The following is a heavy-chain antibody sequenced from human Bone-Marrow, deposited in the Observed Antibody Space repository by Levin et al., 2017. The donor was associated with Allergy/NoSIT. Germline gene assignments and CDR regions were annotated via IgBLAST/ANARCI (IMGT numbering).Heavy chain of an antibody. CDR1: GYTFTGYY. V-gene: IGHV1-2*02. J-gene: IGHJ6*02. Sequence: GESLKISCKASGYTFTGYYMHWVRQAPGQGLEWMGWINPNSGGTNYAQKFQGRVTMTRDTSISTAYMELSRLRSDDTAVYYCARVIDDSSGYYHDRGYYYYGMDVWGQGTTVTVSS. CDR3: ARVIDDSSGYYHDRGYYYYGMDV. D-gene: IGHD3-22*01. CDR2: INPNSGGT.